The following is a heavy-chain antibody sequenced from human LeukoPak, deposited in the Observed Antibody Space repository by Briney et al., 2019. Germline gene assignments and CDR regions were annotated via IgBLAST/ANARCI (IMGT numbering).Heavy chain of an antibody. J-gene: IGHJ5*02. CDR1: GCTFIGYY. D-gene: IGHD5-18*01. CDR3: ARDGVIQPFDP. CDR2: INPNSGGT. V-gene: IGHV1-2*02. Sequence: ASVKVSCKASGCTFIGYYRHWVRQAPGQGLEWMGWINPNSGGTNYAQKFQGRVTMTRDTSISTAYMELSRLRSDDTAVYYCARDGVIQPFDPWGQGTLVTVSS.